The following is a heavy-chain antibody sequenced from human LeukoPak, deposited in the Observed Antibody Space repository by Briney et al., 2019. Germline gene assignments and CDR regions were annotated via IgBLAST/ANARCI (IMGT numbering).Heavy chain of an antibody. J-gene: IGHJ5*02. Sequence: SETLSPTCAVYGGSFSNYYWSWIRQPPGKGLEWIGEINHSGSTNYNPSLKSRVTISVDTSKNQFSLKLSSVTAADTAVYYCARIAWSGNWFDPWGQGTLVTVSS. CDR2: INHSGST. CDR1: GGSFSNYY. V-gene: IGHV4-34*01. CDR3: ARIAWSGNWFDP. D-gene: IGHD3-10*01.